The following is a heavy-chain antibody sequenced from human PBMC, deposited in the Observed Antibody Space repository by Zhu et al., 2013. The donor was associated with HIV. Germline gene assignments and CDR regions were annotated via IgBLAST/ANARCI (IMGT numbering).Heavy chain of an antibody. V-gene: IGHV1-2*02. CDR1: IHLQQLF. CDR2: INPSNSDT. CDR3: ARALTLTISSNHGRAALDL. J-gene: IGHJ4*02. D-gene: IGHD2-8*01. Sequence: QLVQSGAEVKRPGAPSDCLLHGLWIHLQQLFHQLGSAGPWTGPEWMGWINPSNSDTNYAQKFHGRIAITRATSANRIYFYLSSLRSDDTAVYFCARALTLTISSNHGRAALDLWGQGTAVTVAT.